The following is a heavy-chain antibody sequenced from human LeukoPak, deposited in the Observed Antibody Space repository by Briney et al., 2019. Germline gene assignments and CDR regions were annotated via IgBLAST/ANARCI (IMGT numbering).Heavy chain of an antibody. D-gene: IGHD2-2*01. CDR2: ISAYNGNT. J-gene: IGHJ4*02. CDR3: ARALGVPAAADFDY. Sequence: ASVKVSCKASGYTFTSYYMHWVRQAPGQGLEWMGWISAYNGNTNYAQKLQGRVTMTTDTSTSTAYMELRSLRSDDTAVYYCARALGVPAAADFDYWGQGTLVTVSS. V-gene: IGHV1-18*04. CDR1: GYTFTSYY.